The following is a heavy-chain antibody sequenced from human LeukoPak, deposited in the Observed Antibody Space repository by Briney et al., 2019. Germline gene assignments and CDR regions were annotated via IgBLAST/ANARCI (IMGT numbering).Heavy chain of an antibody. CDR1: GFTFSSYW. D-gene: IGHD3-22*01. V-gene: IGHV3-7*01. J-gene: IGHJ4*02. CDR2: IKQDGSEK. Sequence: GGSLRLSCAASGFTFSSYWMSWVRQAPGKGLEWVANIKQDGSEKYYVDSVKGRFTISRDNAKNSLYLQMNSLRAEDTAVYYCARDRYYYDSSGYCNDYWGQGTLVTVSS. CDR3: ARDRYYYDSSGYCNDY.